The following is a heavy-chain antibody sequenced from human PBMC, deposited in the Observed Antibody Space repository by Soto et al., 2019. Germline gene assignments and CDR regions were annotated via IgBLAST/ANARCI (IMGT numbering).Heavy chain of an antibody. Sequence: GGSLRLSCAASGFTFSSYAMHWVRQAPGKGLEWVAVISYDGSNKYYADSVKGRFTISRDNSKNTLYLQMNSLRAEDTAVYYCARDSIENTAMVFYYYYYGMDVWGQGTTVTVSS. D-gene: IGHD5-18*01. V-gene: IGHV3-30-3*01. CDR3: ARDSIENTAMVFYYYYYGMDV. CDR1: GFTFSSYA. CDR2: ISYDGSNK. J-gene: IGHJ6*02.